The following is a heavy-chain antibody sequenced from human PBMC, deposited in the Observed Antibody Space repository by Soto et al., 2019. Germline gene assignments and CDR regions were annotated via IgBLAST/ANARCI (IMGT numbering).Heavy chain of an antibody. CDR1: GGYIISGDYY. V-gene: IGHV4-30-4*01. CDR3: ARYPGLKPRFDY. Sequence: SDTCSVFGGYIISGDYYRSLIRQTPGKGLEWIGCIYYSGSTYYNPSLKSRVTISVDTSKNQFSLKLSSVTAADTAVYYCARYPGLKPRFDYWGPGTLVTVSS. CDR2: IYYSGST. D-gene: IGHD6-19*01. J-gene: IGHJ4*02.